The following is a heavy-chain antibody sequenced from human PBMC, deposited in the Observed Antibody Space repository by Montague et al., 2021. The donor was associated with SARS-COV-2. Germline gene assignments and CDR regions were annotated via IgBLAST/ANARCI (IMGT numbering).Heavy chain of an antibody. CDR2: INHSGST. CDR3: AIPMVRGFSRAFDI. J-gene: IGHJ3*02. CDR1: GGSFSGYY. V-gene: IGHV4-34*01. D-gene: IGHD3-10*01. Sequence: SETLSLTCAVYGGSFSGYYWGWIRQPPGKGLEWIGEINHSGSTXXXPSXXXRVTISVDTSKNQFSLKLSSVTAADTAVYYCAIPMVRGFSRAFDIWGQGTMVTVSS.